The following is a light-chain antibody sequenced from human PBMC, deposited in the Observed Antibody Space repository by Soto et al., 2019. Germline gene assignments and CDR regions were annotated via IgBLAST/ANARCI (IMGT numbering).Light chain of an antibody. CDR2: DVN. CDR1: RSDVGGYHY. J-gene: IGLJ3*02. CDR3: GSYGGSYNLV. V-gene: IGLV2-11*01. Sequence: QSALTQPRSVSGSPGQSVSISCTGTRSDVGGYHYVSWYQHHPGKATELIIHDVNKRPSGAPDRFSGSKSGNTASLTISGLQAEDEAEYYCGSYGGSYNLVFGGGTKVTVL.